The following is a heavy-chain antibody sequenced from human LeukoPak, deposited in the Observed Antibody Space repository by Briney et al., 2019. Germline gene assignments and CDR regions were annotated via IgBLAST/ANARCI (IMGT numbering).Heavy chain of an antibody. CDR2: ISRSGTSI. D-gene: IGHD6-13*01. CDR1: GFTFSSYE. V-gene: IGHV3-48*03. CDR3: ARGRYSCSWYSDY. J-gene: IGHJ4*02. Sequence: PGGSLRLSCVAPGFTFSSYEMNWVRQAPGKGLEWVSCISRSGTSIYYADSVKGRFTISRDNTQNSLYLQMNSLRAEDTAVYYCARGRYSCSWYSDYWGQGTLVTVSS.